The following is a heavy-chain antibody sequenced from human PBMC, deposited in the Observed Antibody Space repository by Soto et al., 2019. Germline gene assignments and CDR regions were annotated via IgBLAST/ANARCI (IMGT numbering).Heavy chain of an antibody. Sequence: PSETLSLTCTVSGGSISSGDYYWSWIRQPPGKGLEWIGYIYYSGSTYYNPSLKSRVTISVDTSKNQFSLKLSSVTAADTAVYYCARDEYYYGSGRSYNWFDPWGQGTLVTVSS. V-gene: IGHV4-30-4*01. CDR1: GGSISSGDYY. J-gene: IGHJ5*02. CDR2: IYYSGST. D-gene: IGHD3-10*01. CDR3: ARDEYYYGSGRSYNWFDP.